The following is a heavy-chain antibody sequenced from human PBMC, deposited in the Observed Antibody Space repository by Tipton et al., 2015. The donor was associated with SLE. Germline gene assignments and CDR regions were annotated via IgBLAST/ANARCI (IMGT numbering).Heavy chain of an antibody. CDR1: GFTFSNYE. J-gene: IGHJ2*01. V-gene: IGHV3-30*18. Sequence: SLRLSCATSGFTFSNYEMNWVRQAPGKGLEWVAVIWYDGTNKYYADSVKGRFTISRDNSKNTLYLQMNSLRAEDTAVYYCAKAYGYSSSWYDWYFDLWGRGSLVTVSS. D-gene: IGHD6-13*01. CDR3: AKAYGYSSSWYDWYFDL. CDR2: IWYDGTNK.